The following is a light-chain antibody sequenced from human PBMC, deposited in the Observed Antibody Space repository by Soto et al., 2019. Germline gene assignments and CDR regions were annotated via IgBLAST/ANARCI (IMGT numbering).Light chain of an antibody. CDR3: QQYGSSPPRT. V-gene: IGKV3-20*01. Sequence: EIVLTQSPGTLSLSPGERATLSCRASQSVSSRCLAWYQQKAGQAPRLLIYGASSRATGIPDRFSGSGSGTDFTLNISRLEPEDLAVYYCQQYGSSPPRTFGQGTKLEIK. J-gene: IGKJ2*01. CDR2: GAS. CDR1: QSVSSRC.